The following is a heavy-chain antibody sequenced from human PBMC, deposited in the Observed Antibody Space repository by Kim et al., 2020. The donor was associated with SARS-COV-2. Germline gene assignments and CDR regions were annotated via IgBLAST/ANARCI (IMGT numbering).Heavy chain of an antibody. CDR2: ISGSGGST. CDR1: GFTFSSYA. V-gene: IGHV3-23*01. J-gene: IGHJ4*02. CDR3: AKVRITVIVVVITRGQYYLDY. D-gene: IGHD3-22*01. Sequence: GGSLRLSCAASGFTFSSYAMSWVRQAPGKGLEWVSAISGSGGSTYYADSVKGRFTISRDNSKNTLYLQMNSLRAEDTAVYYCAKVRITVIVVVITRGQYYLDYWGQGTLVTVSS.